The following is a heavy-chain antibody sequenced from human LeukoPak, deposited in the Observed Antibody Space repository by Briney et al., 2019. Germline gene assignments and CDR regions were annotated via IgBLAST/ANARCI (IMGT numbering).Heavy chain of an antibody. CDR2: INAGNGNT. D-gene: IGHD6-19*01. CDR3: ARGYSSGWYHDF. CDR1: GYTFTSSA. J-gene: IGHJ4*02. V-gene: IGHV1-3*01. Sequence: ASVKVSCKASGYTFTSSATHWVRQAPGQRLEWMGYINAGNGNTKYSEKFQGSVTFTRDTSASTACMELSSLRSEDTAVYYCARGYSSGWYHDFWGQGTLVTVSS.